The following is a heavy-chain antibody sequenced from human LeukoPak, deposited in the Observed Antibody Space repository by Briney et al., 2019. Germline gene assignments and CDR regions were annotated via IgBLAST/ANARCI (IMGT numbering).Heavy chain of an antibody. CDR1: GGTFSNDA. CDR3: ARDLVCTMNCKDS. CDR2: IIPNLGMA. J-gene: IGHJ4*02. D-gene: IGHD2-2*01. Sequence: SVKVSCKASGGTFSNDAISWVRQAPGQGLEWMGRIIPNLGMALYAQKFKGRVTITADKSPSTAYMELSSLTSEDTAVYFRARDLVCTMNCKDSWGQGTLVTVS. V-gene: IGHV1-69*04.